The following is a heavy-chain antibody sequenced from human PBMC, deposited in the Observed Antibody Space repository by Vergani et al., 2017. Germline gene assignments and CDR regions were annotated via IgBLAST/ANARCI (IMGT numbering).Heavy chain of an antibody. J-gene: IGHJ6*02. CDR2: INPNSGGT. CDR1: GYTFTGYY. Sequence: QVQLVQSGAEVKTPGASVTVSCKASGYTFTGYYMHWVRQAPGQGLEWMGWINPNSGGTNYAQKFQGRVTMTRDTSISTAYMELSRLRSDDTAVYYCARDEAVVPAAIYYYGMDVWGQGTTVTVSS. CDR3: ARDEAVVPAAIYYYGMDV. D-gene: IGHD2-2*02. V-gene: IGHV1-2*02.